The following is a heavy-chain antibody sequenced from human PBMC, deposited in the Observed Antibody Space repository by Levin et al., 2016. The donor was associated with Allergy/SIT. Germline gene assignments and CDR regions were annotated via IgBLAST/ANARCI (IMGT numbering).Heavy chain of an antibody. V-gene: IGHV3-48*03. CDR2: ISSSGSTI. CDR3: ARWGIAAAAPPPYYYGMDV. CDR1: GFTFSSYE. D-gene: IGHD6-13*01. Sequence: GESLKISCAASGFTFSSYEMNWVRQAPGKGLEWVSYISSSGSTIYYADSVKGRFTISRDNAKNSLYLQMNSLRAEDTAVYYCARWGIAAAAPPPYYYGMDVWGQGTTVTVSS. J-gene: IGHJ6*02.